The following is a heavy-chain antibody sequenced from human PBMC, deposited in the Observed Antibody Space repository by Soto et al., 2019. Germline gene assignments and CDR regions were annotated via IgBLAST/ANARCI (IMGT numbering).Heavy chain of an antibody. CDR1: GGTFSTSS. CDR3: ARGDEFGSSSAAFDF. CDR2: ILPIFGTA. V-gene: IGHV1-69*14. D-gene: IGHD2-15*01. Sequence: QVQLVQSGAEVKKPGSSVKVSCKASGGTFSTSSINWLRQAPGQRPEWMGNILPIFGTADYAQKFQGRVTMTADKSTNTVYMELRRLLSQDTAVNYCARGDEFGSSSAAFDFWGQGTVVTLSS. J-gene: IGHJ3*01.